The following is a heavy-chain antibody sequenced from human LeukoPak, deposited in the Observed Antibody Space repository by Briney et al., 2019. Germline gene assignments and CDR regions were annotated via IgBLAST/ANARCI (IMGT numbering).Heavy chain of an antibody. CDR2: ISSSGSTI. Sequence: GGSLRLSCAASGFTFSSYEMNWVRQAPGKGLEWVSYISSSGSTIYYADSVKGRFTISRDNAKNSLYLQMNSLRAEDTAVYYCAKEGGTAMDYYYMDVWGKGTTVTVSS. CDR3: AKEGGTAMDYYYMDV. D-gene: IGHD5-18*01. CDR1: GFTFSSYE. J-gene: IGHJ6*03. V-gene: IGHV3-48*03.